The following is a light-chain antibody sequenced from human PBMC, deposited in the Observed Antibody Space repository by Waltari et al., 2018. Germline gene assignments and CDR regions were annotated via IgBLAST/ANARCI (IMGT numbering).Light chain of an antibody. CDR2: AAS. J-gene: IGKJ3*01. Sequence: DILLTQSTSFLSASVGDRISITCRASQDISNYLAGLQQKPGKAPKVLIYAASSLQSGVPARFSGSGSGAEFTLTISSLQPEDFATYYCQQFESYPRTFGPGTAVDSK. V-gene: IGKV1-9*01. CDR3: QQFESYPRT. CDR1: QDISNY.